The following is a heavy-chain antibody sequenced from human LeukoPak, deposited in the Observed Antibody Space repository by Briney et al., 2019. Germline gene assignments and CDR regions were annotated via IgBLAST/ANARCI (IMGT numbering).Heavy chain of an antibody. V-gene: IGHV1-46*01. D-gene: IGHD6-13*01. J-gene: IGHJ4*02. CDR2: IHCGGGNA. CDR1: GKATGYSFTHSY. CDR3: ARATAAAGNNDY. Sequence: GASVKVSCTASGKATGYSFTHSYMHWVQQAPGQGLEWMGIIHCGGGNATSSQKFQGRVTMTTDTSTSTVYMELSSLRSDDTAVYYCARATAAAGNNDYWGQGTLVTVSS.